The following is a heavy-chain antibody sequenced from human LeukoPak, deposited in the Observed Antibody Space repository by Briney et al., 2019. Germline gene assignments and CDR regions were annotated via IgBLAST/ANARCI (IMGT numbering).Heavy chain of an antibody. V-gene: IGHV4-39*07. CDR2: IYYSGST. D-gene: IGHD4-11*01. CDR3: ARGDYMKY. J-gene: IGHJ4*02. Sequence: SETLSLTCTVSGGSISSSSYYWGWIRQPPGKGLEWIGSIYYSGSTYYNPSLKSRVTISVDTSKNQFSLKLSSVTAADTAVYYCARGDYMKYWGQGTLVTVSS. CDR1: GGSISSSSYY.